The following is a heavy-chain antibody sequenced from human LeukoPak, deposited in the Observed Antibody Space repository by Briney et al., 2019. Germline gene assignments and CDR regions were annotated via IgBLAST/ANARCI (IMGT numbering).Heavy chain of an antibody. D-gene: IGHD2-15*01. CDR1: GYTFTGNY. V-gene: IGHV1-2*02. CDR3: ARAAYCSGGSCSDWFDP. Sequence: ASVKVSCKASGYTFTGNYIHWVRQAPGQGLEWMGWISPNSGGINYAQKLQGRVTMTRDTSISTAYMELSRLRSDDTAVYYCARAAYCSGGSCSDWFDPWGQGTQVTVSS. CDR2: ISPNSGGI. J-gene: IGHJ5*02.